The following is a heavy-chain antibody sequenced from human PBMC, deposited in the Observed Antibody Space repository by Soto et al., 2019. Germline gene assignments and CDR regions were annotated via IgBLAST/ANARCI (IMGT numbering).Heavy chain of an antibody. J-gene: IGHJ4*02. CDR2: INPILSMS. V-gene: IGHV1-69*02. CDR3: ARSYGSGYRAFDY. Sequence: QVQLVQSGAEVKKPGSSVRVSCKASGDTFTFYSINWVRQAPGLGLEWMGRINPILSMSNYAQRFQGRVTXTXAXPTSTAYMELGSLRSEDTAMYYCARSYGSGYRAFDYWGQGALVTVSS. D-gene: IGHD3-10*01. CDR1: GDTFTFYS.